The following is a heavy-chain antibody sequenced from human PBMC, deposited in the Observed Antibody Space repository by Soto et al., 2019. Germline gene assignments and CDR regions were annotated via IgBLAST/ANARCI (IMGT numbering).Heavy chain of an antibody. V-gene: IGHV3-15*07. J-gene: IGHJ6*02. Sequence: EVQLVESGGGLVKPGGSLRLSCAASGFTFSNAWMNWVRQAPGKGLEWVGRIKSKTDGGTTDYAAPVKGRFTISRDDSTNTLYLQMNSLKTEDTAVYYCTTVGAGIVGATEAYYYYGMDVWGQGTTVTVSS. CDR1: GFTFSNAW. D-gene: IGHD1-26*01. CDR2: IKSKTDGGTT. CDR3: TTVGAGIVGATEAYYYYGMDV.